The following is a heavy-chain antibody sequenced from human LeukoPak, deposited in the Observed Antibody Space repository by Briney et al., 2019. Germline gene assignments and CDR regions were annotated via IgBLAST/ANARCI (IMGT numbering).Heavy chain of an antibody. CDR3: AHTVSIAAAGSLPDY. CDR2: IYWNDDK. Sequence: SGPTLVKPTQTLTLTCTFSGFSLSTSGVGVGWIRQPPGKALEWLALIYWNDDKRYSPSLKSRLTITKDTSKNQVVLTMINMDPVDTATYYCAHTVSIAAAGSLPDYWGQGILVTVSS. D-gene: IGHD6-13*01. V-gene: IGHV2-5*01. CDR1: GFSLSTSGVG. J-gene: IGHJ4*02.